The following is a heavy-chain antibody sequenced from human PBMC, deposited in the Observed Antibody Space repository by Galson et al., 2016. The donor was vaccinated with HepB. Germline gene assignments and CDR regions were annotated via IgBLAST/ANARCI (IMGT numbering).Heavy chain of an antibody. V-gene: IGHV3-72*01. CDR2: TRNKATGYST. CDR3: ARTEPFGGPYDALQI. J-gene: IGHJ3*02. D-gene: IGHD3-10*01. Sequence: SLRLSCAASGFIFSDYYMDWVRQAPGEGLEWVGRTRNKATGYSTEYASSVEGRFTISRDDSKNSMYLQMNSLKTEDTAVYYCARTEPFGGPYDALQIWGQGTMVTVSP. CDR1: GFIFSDYY.